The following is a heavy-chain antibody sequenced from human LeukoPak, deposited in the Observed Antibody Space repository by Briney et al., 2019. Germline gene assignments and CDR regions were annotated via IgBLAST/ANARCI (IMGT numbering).Heavy chain of an antibody. CDR3: VRAEASSWFAF. Sequence: GGSLRLSCAASGFSVSNNYMSWVRQAPGKGLEWVSIIYSGGATYYADSVKGRFTISRDHSKNTLSLQMDSLRVEDTAIYYCVRAEASSWFAFWGQGTLVTVSS. CDR1: GFSVSNNY. J-gene: IGHJ4*02. V-gene: IGHV3-66*01. CDR2: IYSGGAT. D-gene: IGHD6-13*01.